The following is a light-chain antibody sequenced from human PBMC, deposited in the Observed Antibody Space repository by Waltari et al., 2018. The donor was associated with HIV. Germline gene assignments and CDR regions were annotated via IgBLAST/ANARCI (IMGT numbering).Light chain of an antibody. CDR3: SSCAGSNNGV. CDR1: SSDVGGYNY. V-gene: IGLV2-8*01. J-gene: IGLJ3*02. Sequence: QSALTQPPSASGSPGQSVTISCTGTSSDVGGYNYVSWYQQHPGKAPKLMIYEVSKRPSGVPDRFSGSKSGNTASLTVSGLQAEEEADYYCSSCAGSNNGVFGGGTKLTVL. CDR2: EVS.